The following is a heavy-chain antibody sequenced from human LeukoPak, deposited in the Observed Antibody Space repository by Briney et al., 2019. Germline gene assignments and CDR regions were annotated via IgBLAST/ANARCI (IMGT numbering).Heavy chain of an antibody. D-gene: IGHD6-19*01. J-gene: IGHJ4*02. CDR2: IWYDGSNK. CDR1: GFTFSSYG. Sequence: PGRSLRLSCAASGFTFSSYGMHWVRQAPGKGLEWVAVIWYDGSNKYYADSVKGRFTISRDNSKNTLYLQMNSLRAEDTAVYYCAKAVYSSGWYLGVDYWGQGTLVTVYS. CDR3: AKAVYSSGWYLGVDY. V-gene: IGHV3-33*06.